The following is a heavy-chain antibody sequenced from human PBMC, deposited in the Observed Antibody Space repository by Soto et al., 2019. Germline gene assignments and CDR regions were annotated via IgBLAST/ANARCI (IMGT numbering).Heavy chain of an antibody. V-gene: IGHV4-39*01. J-gene: IGHJ6*03. Sequence: QLQLQESGPGLVKPSETLSLTCAVSGDSISSSSDYWGWIRQPPGKGLEWIGSIYYGGSTYYSPSLKSRVTISVDTSRNQFSLKLTSVTAADTAVYYCVRQTGTGYHFYSYLDVWGKGTTVTVSS. D-gene: IGHD1-7*01. CDR2: IYYGGST. CDR1: GDSISSSSDY. CDR3: VRQTGTGYHFYSYLDV.